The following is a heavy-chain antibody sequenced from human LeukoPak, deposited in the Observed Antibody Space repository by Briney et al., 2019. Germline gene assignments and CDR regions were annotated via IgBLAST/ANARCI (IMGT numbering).Heavy chain of an antibody. D-gene: IGHD2-15*01. CDR3: ARVVLGYCSGGSCYSYYYYMDV. CDR1: GYTFTSYD. CDR2: MNPNSGNT. J-gene: IGHJ6*03. V-gene: IGHV1-8*01. Sequence: ASVKVSCKASGYTFTSYDINWVRQATGQGLEWMGWMNPNSGNTGYAQKFQGRVTMTRNTSISTAYMELSSLRAEDTAVYYCARVVLGYCSGGSCYSYYYYMDVWGKGTTVTVSS.